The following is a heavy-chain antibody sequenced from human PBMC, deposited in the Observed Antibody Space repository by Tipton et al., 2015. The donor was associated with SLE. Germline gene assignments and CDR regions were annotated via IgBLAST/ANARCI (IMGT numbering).Heavy chain of an antibody. J-gene: IGHJ1*01. CDR3: GRHDGPQYFRH. CDR2: IYPGDSDT. V-gene: IGHV5-51*01. Sequence: QLVQSGAEVQEPGESLKISCKGSGYSFTSYWIGWVRQMPGKGLEWMGIIYPGDSDTRYSPSFQGQVTISADKSTAYLQWSSLKASDSAMYYCGRHDGPQYFRHWGQGPLVTVSS. D-gene: IGHD5-24*01. CDR1: GYSFTSYW.